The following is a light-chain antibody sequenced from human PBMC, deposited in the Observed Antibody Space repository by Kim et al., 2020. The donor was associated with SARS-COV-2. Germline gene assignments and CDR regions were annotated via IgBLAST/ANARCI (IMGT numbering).Light chain of an antibody. Sequence: QAGLTQTPSVSKDLRQTATLTCTGNNDNVGRQGAAWLQQHQGHPPKVLSDRNNNRRSGISERFSASRSGNPASLIITGLQSEDEADYYCSAWDISLNAVVFGGGTQLTVL. J-gene: IGLJ3*02. CDR3: SAWDISLNAVV. V-gene: IGLV10-54*01. CDR1: NDNVGRQG. CDR2: RNN.